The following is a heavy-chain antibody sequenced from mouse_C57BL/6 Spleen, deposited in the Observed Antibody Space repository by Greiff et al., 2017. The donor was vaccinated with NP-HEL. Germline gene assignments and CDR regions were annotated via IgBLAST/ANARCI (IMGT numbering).Heavy chain of an antibody. D-gene: IGHD2-4*01. Sequence: VMLVESGAELMKPGASVKLSCKATGYTFTGYWIEWVKQRPGHGLEWIGEILPGSGCTTYNEKFKGKATFTADTSYHTAYMQLSSQTTEDSAIYYCARVGLPAWFAYWGQGTLVTVSA. V-gene: IGHV1-9*01. CDR3: ARVGLPAWFAY. J-gene: IGHJ3*01. CDR1: GYTFTGYW. CDR2: ILPGSGCT.